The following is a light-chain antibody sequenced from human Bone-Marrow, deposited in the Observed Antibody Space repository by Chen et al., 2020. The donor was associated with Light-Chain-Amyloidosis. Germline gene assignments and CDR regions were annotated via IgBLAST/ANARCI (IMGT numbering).Light chain of an antibody. J-gene: IGKJ4*01. CDR3: QQYGTSPLT. V-gene: IGKV3-20*01. Sequence: EIVLTQSPGTLSLSPGEGANLSCRASQTISSNYLTWYQQKFGQAPRLLIYGSSSRATGITDRFTGSGSGTDFTLTINRLEPEDFAMYYCQQYGTSPLTFGRGTKVEIK. CDR2: GSS. CDR1: QTISSNY.